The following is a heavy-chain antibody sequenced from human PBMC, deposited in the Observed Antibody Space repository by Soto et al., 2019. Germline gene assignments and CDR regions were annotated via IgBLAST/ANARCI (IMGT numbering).Heavy chain of an antibody. Sequence: PGGSLRPSCASSGFTFSTYSMNAFRQAPGRGLEWVSSISSSSSYIYYADSVKGRFTISRDNAKNSRYLQRNSLRAEDTAVYYCARDCTNGVCSHSGFDPWGQGTLVTVSS. V-gene: IGHV3-21*01. J-gene: IGHJ5*02. D-gene: IGHD2-8*01. CDR2: ISSSSSYI. CDR1: GFTFSTYS. CDR3: ARDCTNGVCSHSGFDP.